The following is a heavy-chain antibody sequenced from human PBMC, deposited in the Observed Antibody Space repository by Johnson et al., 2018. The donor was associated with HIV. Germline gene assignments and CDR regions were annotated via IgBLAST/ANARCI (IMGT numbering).Heavy chain of an antibody. CDR2: IKSKTEGGTT. D-gene: IGHD7-27*01. Sequence: EVQLVESGGGVVQPGRSLRLSCAASGLTFSSYAMHWVRQAPGKGLEWVGRIKSKTEGGTTDYAAPVKGRFTISRDDSKNTLYLQMNSLKTEDTAVYYCTTPRPNWGWNAFDIWGQGTMVTVSS. CDR3: TTPRPNWGWNAFDI. V-gene: IGHV3-15*01. J-gene: IGHJ3*02. CDR1: GLTFSSYA.